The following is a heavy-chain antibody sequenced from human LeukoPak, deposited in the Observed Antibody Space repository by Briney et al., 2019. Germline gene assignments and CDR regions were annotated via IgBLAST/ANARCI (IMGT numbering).Heavy chain of an antibody. Sequence: GGSLRLSCAASGFTFSSYAMSWVRQAPGKGLEWVSAISGSGGSTYYADSVKGRFTISRDNSKNTLYLQMNSLRAEGTAVYYCAKDGGYCSSTSCVSWGQGTLVTVSS. CDR3: AKDGGYCSSTSCVS. CDR1: GFTFSSYA. J-gene: IGHJ5*02. V-gene: IGHV3-23*01. CDR2: ISGSGGST. D-gene: IGHD2-2*01.